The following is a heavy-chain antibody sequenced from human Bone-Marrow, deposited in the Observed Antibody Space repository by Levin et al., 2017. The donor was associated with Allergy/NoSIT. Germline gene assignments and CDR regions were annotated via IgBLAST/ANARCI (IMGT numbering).Heavy chain of an antibody. V-gene: IGHV3-23*01. CDR1: GLTFSSYA. D-gene: IGHD3-22*01. CDR3: AKVNYYDSSGSQYYNYYGMDV. Sequence: SCAASGLTFSSYAMSWVRQAPGKGLEWVSAISGSGGSTYYADSVKGRFTISRDNTKNTLYLQMNSLRAQDTAVYFCAKVNYYDSSGSQYYNYYGMDVWGQGTRVTVSS. J-gene: IGHJ6*02. CDR2: ISGSGGST.